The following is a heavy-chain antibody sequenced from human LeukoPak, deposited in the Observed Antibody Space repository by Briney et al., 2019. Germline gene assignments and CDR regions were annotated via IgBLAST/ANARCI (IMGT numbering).Heavy chain of an antibody. V-gene: IGHV4-59*08. CDR1: GGSISSYY. CDR2: IYYSGST. CDR3: ARGGSSGWSSVDY. D-gene: IGHD6-19*01. J-gene: IGHJ4*02. Sequence: KASETLSLTCTVSGGSISSYYWSWIRQPPGKGLEWIGYIYYSGSTNYNPSLKSRVTISVDTSKNQFSLKLSSVTAADTAVYYCARGGSSGWSSVDYWGQGTLVTVSS.